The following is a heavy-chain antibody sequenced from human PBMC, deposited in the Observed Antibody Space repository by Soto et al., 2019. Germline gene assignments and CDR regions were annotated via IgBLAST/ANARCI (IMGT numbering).Heavy chain of an antibody. Sequence: QVQLQQWGAGPLRPLETLSLTCGVSGGSFSGYYWAWIRQSPGKGLEWIVEINGRGSINYNPSLKSRVSISVDTSKNHYSLNLRSVTAADTAVYYCARESHDILTGPPWVWYFDLWGRGTLVTVSS. J-gene: IGHJ2*01. CDR2: INGRGSI. CDR3: ARESHDILTGPPWVWYFDL. CDR1: GGSFSGYY. D-gene: IGHD3-9*01. V-gene: IGHV4-34*01.